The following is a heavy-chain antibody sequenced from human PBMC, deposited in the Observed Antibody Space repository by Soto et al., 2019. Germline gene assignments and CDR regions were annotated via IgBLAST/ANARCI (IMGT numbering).Heavy chain of an antibody. V-gene: IGHV3-9*01. CDR3: AHPRGYGVFDAYDI. CDR2: ISWNSGSI. Sequence: EVQLVESGGGLVQPGRSLRLSCAASGFTFDDYAMHWVRQAPGKGLEWVSGISWNSGSIGYADSVKGRFTISRDNSISTLFLQMNSLRTEDTAVYYCAHPRGYGVFDAYDIWGQGAMVTVSS. CDR1: GFTFDDYA. J-gene: IGHJ3*02. D-gene: IGHD4-17*01.